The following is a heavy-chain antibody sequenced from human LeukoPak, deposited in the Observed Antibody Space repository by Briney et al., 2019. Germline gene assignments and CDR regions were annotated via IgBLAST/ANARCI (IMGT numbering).Heavy chain of an antibody. CDR3: ARASRRDGYNTEAGAMEMYYFDY. CDR2: IIPIFGTA. J-gene: IGHJ4*02. V-gene: IGHV1-69*05. CDR1: GGTFSSYA. Sequence: ASVKVSCKASGGTFSSYAISWVRQAPGQGLEWMGGIIPIFGTANYAQKFQGRVTITTDESTSTAYMELSSLRSEDTAVYYCARASRRDGYNTEAGAMEMYYFDYWGQGTLVTVSS. D-gene: IGHD5-24*01.